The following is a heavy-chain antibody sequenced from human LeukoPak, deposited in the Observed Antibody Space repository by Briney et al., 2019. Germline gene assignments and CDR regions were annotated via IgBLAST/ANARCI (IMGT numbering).Heavy chain of an antibody. J-gene: IGHJ4*02. CDR2: INHSGST. CDR3: ARGRRVTMVRGVRFDY. V-gene: IGHV4-34*01. CDR1: GGSFSGYY. D-gene: IGHD3-10*01. Sequence: SETLSLTCAVYGGSFSGYYWSWIRQPPGKGLEWIGEINHSGSTNYNPSLKSRVTISVDTSKNQFSLKLSSVTAADTAVYYCARGRRVTMVRGVRFDYWGQRTLVTVSS.